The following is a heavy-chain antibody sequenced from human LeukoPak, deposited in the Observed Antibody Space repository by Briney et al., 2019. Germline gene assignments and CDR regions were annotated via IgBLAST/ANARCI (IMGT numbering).Heavy chain of an antibody. Sequence: GGSLRLSCAASGFNFDDYSMHWVRQAPGKGLEWVSLITWDGGRTYYADSVKGRFTISRDNSKTSVYLQMNSLRTEDTALYYCAKDSRNYFDYWGQGTLVTVSP. CDR2: ITWDGGRT. J-gene: IGHJ4*02. CDR3: AKDSRNYFDY. V-gene: IGHV3-43*01. CDR1: GFNFDDYS.